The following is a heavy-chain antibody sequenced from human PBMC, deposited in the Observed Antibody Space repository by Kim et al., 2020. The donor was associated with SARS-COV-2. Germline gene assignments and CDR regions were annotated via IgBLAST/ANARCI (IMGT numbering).Heavy chain of an antibody. D-gene: IGHD3-22*01. Sequence: PSLKSRVTISVDTSNNEFSLKLSSVTAADTAVYYCATIVVVTKWRGAFDIWGQGTMVTVSS. V-gene: IGHV4-39*01. J-gene: IGHJ3*02. CDR3: ATIVVVTKWRGAFDI.